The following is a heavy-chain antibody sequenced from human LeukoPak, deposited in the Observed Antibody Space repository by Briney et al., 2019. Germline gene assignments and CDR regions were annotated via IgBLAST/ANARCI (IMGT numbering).Heavy chain of an antibody. J-gene: IGHJ3*02. CDR2: IYHSGST. V-gene: IGHV4-38-2*01. CDR3: VSPYYYDSSGYGDAFDI. Sequence: SETLSLTCAVSGYSISSGYYWGWIRQPPGKGLEWIGSIYHSGSTYYNPSLKSRVTISVDTSKNQFSLKLSSVTAADTAVYYCVSPYYYDSSGYGDAFDIWGQGTMVTVSS. D-gene: IGHD3-22*01. CDR1: GYSISSGYY.